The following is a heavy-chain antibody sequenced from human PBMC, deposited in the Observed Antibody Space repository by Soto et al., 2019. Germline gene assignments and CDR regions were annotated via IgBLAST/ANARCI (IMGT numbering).Heavy chain of an antibody. V-gene: IGHV3-23*01. J-gene: IGHJ5*02. CDR1: GFTVNNSI. CDR3: AKGGLRRRLDP. CDR2: INDNGEVI. Sequence: GGSLRLSCGGSGFTVNNSIMTWVRQAPGKGLERVSGINDNGEVIYYADSVKGRFTLSRDSTKNTMYLQMNSLTVDDTAVYYCAKGGLRRRLDPWGRGIQVTAPQ.